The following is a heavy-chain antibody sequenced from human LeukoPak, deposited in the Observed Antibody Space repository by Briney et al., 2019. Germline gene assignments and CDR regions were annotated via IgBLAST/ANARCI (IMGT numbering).Heavy chain of an antibody. D-gene: IGHD3-10*01. J-gene: IGHJ6*03. CDR3: ARGSHYYGSGSYMDV. CDR2: IYYSGST. Sequence: KASETLSLTCTVSGGSISSSSYYWGWIRQPPGKGLEWIGSIYYSGSTYYNPSLKSRVTISVGTSKNQFSLKLSSVTAADTAVYYCARGSHYYGSGSYMDVWGKGTTVTVSS. CDR1: GGSISSSSYY. V-gene: IGHV4-39*01.